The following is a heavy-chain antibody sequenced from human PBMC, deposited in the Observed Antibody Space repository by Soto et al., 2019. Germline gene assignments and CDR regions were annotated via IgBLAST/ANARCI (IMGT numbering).Heavy chain of an antibody. J-gene: IGHJ3*02. CDR1: GFTFSSYG. CDR3: AKLITFGGVIVHDAFDI. V-gene: IGHV3-30*18. Sequence: SCKASGFTFSSYGMHWVRQAPGKGLEWVAVISYDGSNKYYADSVKGRFTISRDNSKNTLYLQMNSLRAEDTAVYYCAKLITFGGVIVHDAFDILGQGTMVTVSS. CDR2: ISYDGSNK. D-gene: IGHD3-16*02.